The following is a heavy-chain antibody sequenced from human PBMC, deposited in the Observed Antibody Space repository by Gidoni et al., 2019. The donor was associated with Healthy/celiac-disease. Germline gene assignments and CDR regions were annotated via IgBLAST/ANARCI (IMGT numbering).Heavy chain of an antibody. CDR2: IGTAGDT. CDR1: GFTFRSYD. Sequence: EVQLVESGGGLVQPGGSLSLSCAASGFTFRSYDMHWVRQATGKGLDWGSAIGTAGDTYYPGSVKCRFTISRENAKNSLYLQMNSLRAGDTAVYYCARGARVLDAFDIWGQGTMVTVSS. V-gene: IGHV3-13*01. CDR3: ARGARVLDAFDI. J-gene: IGHJ3*02.